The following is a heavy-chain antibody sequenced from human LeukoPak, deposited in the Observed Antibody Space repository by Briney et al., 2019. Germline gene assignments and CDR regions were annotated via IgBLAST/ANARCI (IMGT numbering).Heavy chain of an antibody. CDR2: ISAYNGNT. CDR1: GYTFTSYG. CDR3: ARQPGYDILTGYQDY. D-gene: IGHD3-9*01. V-gene: IGHV1-18*01. Sequence: ASVKVSCKASGYTFTSYGISWVRQAPGQGLEWMGWISAYNGNTNYAQKLQGRVTMTTDTSTSTAYMELRSLRSDDTAVYYCARQPGYDILTGYQDYWGQGTLVTVSS. J-gene: IGHJ4*02.